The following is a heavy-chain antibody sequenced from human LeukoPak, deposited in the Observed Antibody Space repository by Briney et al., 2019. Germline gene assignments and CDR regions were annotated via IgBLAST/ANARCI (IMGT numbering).Heavy chain of an antibody. V-gene: IGHV5-51*01. D-gene: IGHD3-9*01. Sequence: GESLKIPCRGSGYSFTNYWIGWVRQMPGKGLEWMGIIYPGDSDTRYSPSFQGQVTISADKSISTAYLQWSSLKASDTAMYYCARHRYYDILTGFFPLDYWGQGTLVTVSS. CDR3: ARHRYYDILTGFFPLDY. J-gene: IGHJ4*02. CDR2: IYPGDSDT. CDR1: GYSFTNYW.